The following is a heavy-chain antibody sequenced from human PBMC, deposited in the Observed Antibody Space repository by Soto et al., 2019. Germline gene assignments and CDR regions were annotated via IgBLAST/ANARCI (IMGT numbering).Heavy chain of an antibody. Sequence: QVQLVQSGAEVKKPGASVKVSCKASGYTFTSYAMHWVRQAPGQRLEWMGWINAGNGNTKYSQQFQGRGTITRDTSASTAYMELSSLRSEDTAVYYCARGGGSGSYNWFDPWGQGTLVTVSS. CDR3: ARGGGSGSYNWFDP. CDR2: INAGNGNT. J-gene: IGHJ5*02. D-gene: IGHD3-10*01. V-gene: IGHV1-3*01. CDR1: GYTFTSYA.